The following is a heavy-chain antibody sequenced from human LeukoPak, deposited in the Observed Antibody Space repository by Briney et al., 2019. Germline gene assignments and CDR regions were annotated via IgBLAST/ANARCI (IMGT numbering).Heavy chain of an antibody. CDR2: VNSDGSST. D-gene: IGHD3-10*01. V-gene: IGHV3-74*01. CDR3: VRDLRSDWFGELYYYYYGMDV. J-gene: IGHJ6*02. Sequence: GGSLRLSCAASGFTFSSYWMHWVCQAPGKGLVWVSRVNSDGSSTSYADSVKGRFTISRDNAKNTLYLQMNSLRAEDTAVYYCVRDLRSDWFGELYYYYYGMDVWGQGTTVTVSS. CDR1: GFTFSSYW.